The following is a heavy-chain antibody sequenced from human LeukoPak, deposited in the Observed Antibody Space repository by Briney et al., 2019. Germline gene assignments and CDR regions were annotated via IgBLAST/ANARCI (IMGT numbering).Heavy chain of an antibody. CDR3: ARVGSTVAAGTPDY. CDR1: GFTFSNYG. Sequence: GGSLRLSCAASGFTFSNYGMHWVRQAPGKGLEWVSPISSSSSYIYYADSVKGRFTISRDSAKNSLSLQVNSLRADDTAVYYCARVGSTVAAGTPDYWGQGTLVTVSS. D-gene: IGHD6-13*01. CDR2: ISSSSSYI. J-gene: IGHJ4*02. V-gene: IGHV3-21*01.